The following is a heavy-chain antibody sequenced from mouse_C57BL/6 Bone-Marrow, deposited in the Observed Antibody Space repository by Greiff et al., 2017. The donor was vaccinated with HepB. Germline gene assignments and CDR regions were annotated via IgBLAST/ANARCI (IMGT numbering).Heavy chain of an antibody. CDR3: ARGRFITTVVAPFDY. V-gene: IGHV1-53*01. CDR2: INPSNGGT. D-gene: IGHD1-1*01. J-gene: IGHJ2*01. CDR1: GYTFTSYW. Sequence: QVQLQQPGTELVKPGASVKLSCKASGYTFTSYWMHWVKQRPGQGLEWIGNINPSNGGTNYNEKFKSKATLTVDKSSSTAYMQLSSLTSEDSAVYYCARGRFITTVVAPFDYWGQGTTLTVSS.